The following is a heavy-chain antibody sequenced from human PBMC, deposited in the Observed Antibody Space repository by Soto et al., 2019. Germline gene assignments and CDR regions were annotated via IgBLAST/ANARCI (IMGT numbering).Heavy chain of an antibody. D-gene: IGHD3-10*01. Sequence: QVQLVESGGGVVQPGRSLRLSCAASAFTFSNYGMHWVRQAPGKGLEWVAVILTDGSNRYHADSLKDRFTISRDNSKNTLYLQMNSLRAEDTAVYYCARDDEYSGNGMDVWGQGTTVTVS. CDR2: ILTDGSNR. CDR3: ARDDEYSGNGMDV. CDR1: AFTFSNYG. V-gene: IGHV3-33*01. J-gene: IGHJ6*02.